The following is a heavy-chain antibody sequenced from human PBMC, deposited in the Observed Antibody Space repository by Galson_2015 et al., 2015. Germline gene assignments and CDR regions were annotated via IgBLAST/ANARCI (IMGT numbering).Heavy chain of an antibody. D-gene: IGHD1/OR15-1a*01. J-gene: IGHJ4*02. CDR3: ARVTGKTGFDY. CDR2: IIAYNSNT. Sequence: SVKVSCKASGYTFTSYGISWVRQAPGQGLEWMGWIIAYNSNTNYAQKLKGRVTMTTDTSTSTAYMELRSLRSDDTAVYYCARVTGKTGFDYWGQGTLVTVSS. V-gene: IGHV1-18*01. CDR1: GYTFTSYG.